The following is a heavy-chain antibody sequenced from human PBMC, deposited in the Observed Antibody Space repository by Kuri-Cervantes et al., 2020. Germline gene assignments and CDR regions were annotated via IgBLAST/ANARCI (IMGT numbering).Heavy chain of an antibody. CDR1: GYTFTSYG. D-gene: IGHD5-18*01. J-gene: IGHJ6*02. CDR2: ISAYNGNT. Sequence: ASVKVSCKASGYTFTSYGISWVRQAPGQGLEWMGWISAYNGNTNYAQKLQGRVTMTTDTSTSTAYMELRSLRSDDTAVYYCASGIDTAMVGPPFGMDVWGQRTTVTVSS. CDR3: ASGIDTAMVGPPFGMDV. V-gene: IGHV1-18*01.